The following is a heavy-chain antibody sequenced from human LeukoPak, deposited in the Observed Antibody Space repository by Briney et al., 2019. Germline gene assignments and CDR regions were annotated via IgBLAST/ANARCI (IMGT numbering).Heavy chain of an antibody. D-gene: IGHD6-19*01. Sequence: GASVKVSCKASGYSFTSYAIHWVRQAPGQRPEWMGWINAGNGNTKYSQKFQGRVTITRDTSASTAYMELSSLRSEDTAVYYCARPSYSSGPYFDYWGQGTLVTVSS. CDR3: ARPSYSSGPYFDY. CDR2: INAGNGNT. V-gene: IGHV1-3*01. CDR1: GYSFTSYA. J-gene: IGHJ4*02.